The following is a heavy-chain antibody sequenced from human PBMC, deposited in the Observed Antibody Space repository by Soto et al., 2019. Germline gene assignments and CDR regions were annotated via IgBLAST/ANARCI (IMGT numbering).Heavy chain of an antibody. D-gene: IGHD3-10*01. V-gene: IGHV4-59*01. CDR2: IYYSGST. CDR3: ARVWGGAFDF. J-gene: IGHJ3*01. Sequence: SESMSLTCTVSGGTICSYYWSWIRQPPGKGLEWIGYIYYSGSTNYNPSLKSRVTISVDTSKNQFSLKLSPVTAADTAVYYCARVWGGAFDFWGQGTMVTVSS. CDR1: GGTICSYY.